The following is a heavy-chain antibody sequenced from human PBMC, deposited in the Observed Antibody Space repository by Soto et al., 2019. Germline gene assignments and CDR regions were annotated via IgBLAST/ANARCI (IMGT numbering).Heavy chain of an antibody. CDR1: GGSISSSSYY. Sequence: SETLSLTCTVSGGSISSSSYYWGWIRQPPGKGLEWIGSIYYSGLTYYNPSLKSRVTLSVDTSKNHFSVRLNSVTAADTAVYYCAPLTVSLSGPYGIHVWGQGTTVTV. J-gene: IGHJ6*02. D-gene: IGHD2-15*01. V-gene: IGHV4-39*01. CDR2: IYYSGLT. CDR3: APLTVSLSGPYGIHV.